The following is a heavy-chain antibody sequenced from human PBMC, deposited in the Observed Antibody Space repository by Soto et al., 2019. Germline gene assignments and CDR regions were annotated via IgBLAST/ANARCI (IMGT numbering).Heavy chain of an antibody. D-gene: IGHD2-15*01. CDR3: TRWFCSGGSCYYDY. Sequence: GGSLRLSCAASGFTFSGSAMHWVRQASGKGLEWVGRIRSKANSYATAYAASVKGRFTISRDDSKNTAYLQMNSLKTEDTAVYYCTRWFCSGGSCYYDYWGQGTLVTVSS. J-gene: IGHJ4*02. CDR1: GFTFSGSA. CDR2: IRSKANSYAT. V-gene: IGHV3-73*01.